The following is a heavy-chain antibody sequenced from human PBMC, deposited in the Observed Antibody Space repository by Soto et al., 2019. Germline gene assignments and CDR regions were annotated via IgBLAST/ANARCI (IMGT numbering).Heavy chain of an antibody. Sequence: LRLSCAASGFTFSSYAMSWVRQAPGKGLEWVSAISGSGGSTYYADSVKGRFTISRDNSKNTLYLQMNSLRAEDTAVYYCAKPSISIAAAGNWFDPWGQGTLVTVSS. CDR3: AKPSISIAAAGNWFDP. D-gene: IGHD6-13*01. J-gene: IGHJ5*02. V-gene: IGHV3-23*01. CDR2: ISGSGGST. CDR1: GFTFSSYA.